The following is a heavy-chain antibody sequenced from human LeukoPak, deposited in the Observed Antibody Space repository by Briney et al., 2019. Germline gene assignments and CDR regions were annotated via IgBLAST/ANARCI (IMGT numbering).Heavy chain of an antibody. CDR3: ARDEVGVFDY. V-gene: IGHV4-38-2*02. CDR1: GYSISSGYY. CDR2: IYHSGST. D-gene: IGHD1-26*01. J-gene: IGHJ4*02. Sequence: PSETLSLTCTVSGYSISSGYYWGWIRQPPGKGLEWIGSIYHSGSTYYNPSLKSRVTISVDTSKNQFSLKLSSVTAADTAVYYCARDEVGVFDYWGQGTLVTVSS.